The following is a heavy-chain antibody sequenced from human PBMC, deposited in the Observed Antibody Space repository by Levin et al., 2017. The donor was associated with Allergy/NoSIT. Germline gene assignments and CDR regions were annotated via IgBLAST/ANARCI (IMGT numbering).Heavy chain of an antibody. CDR2: ISYDGSNK. J-gene: IGHJ3*02. V-gene: IGHV3-30*18. CDR1: GFTFSSYG. D-gene: IGHD6-6*01. CDR3: AKLNIGYSSSSTEDHDAFDI. Sequence: GGSLRLSCAASGFTFSSYGMHWVRQAPGKGLEWVAVISYDGSNKYYADSVKGRFTISRDNSKNTLYLQMNSLRAEDTAVYYCAKLNIGYSSSSTEDHDAFDIWGQGTMVTVSS.